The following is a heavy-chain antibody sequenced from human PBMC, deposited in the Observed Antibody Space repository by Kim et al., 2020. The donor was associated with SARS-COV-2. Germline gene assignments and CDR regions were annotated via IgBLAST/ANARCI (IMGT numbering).Heavy chain of an antibody. J-gene: IGHJ4*02. CDR3: AKNVHFGYSPGGFDF. CDR2: VHYDLTNK. D-gene: IGHD5-18*01. V-gene: IGHV3-30*02. CDR1: GFTFSSYP. Sequence: GGSLRLSCTASGFTFSSYPMHWVRQPPGKGLEWVAIVHYDLTNKYYADSVKGRFTVSRDTSKNAVYLQMDSLRTEDTAVYYCAKNVHFGYSPGGFDFWGQGTPVTVSS.